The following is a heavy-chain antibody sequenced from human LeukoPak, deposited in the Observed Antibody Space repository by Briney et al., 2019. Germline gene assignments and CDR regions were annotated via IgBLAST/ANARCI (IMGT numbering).Heavy chain of an antibody. CDR3: ARVDRVTMVRGVIAV. D-gene: IGHD3-10*01. CDR2: IYYSGST. V-gene: IGHV4-31*03. Sequence: SQTLSLTCTVSGGSISSGGYYWSCIRQHPGKGLEWIGYIYYSGSTYYNPSLKSRVTISVDTSKNQFSLKLSSVTAADTAVYYCARVDRVTMVRGVIAVWGQGTLVTVSS. J-gene: IGHJ4*02. CDR1: GGSISSGGYY.